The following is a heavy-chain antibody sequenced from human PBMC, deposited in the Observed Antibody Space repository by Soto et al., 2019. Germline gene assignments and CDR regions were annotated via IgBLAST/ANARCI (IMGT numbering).Heavy chain of an antibody. CDR1: GGSITNGDYN. J-gene: IGHJ4*02. V-gene: IGHV4-30-4*08. D-gene: IGHD2-15*01. CDR2: IFHSGST. CDR3: ASLGYCSGGSCYPKLDY. Sequence: SETLSLTCTVSGGSITNGDYNWSWIRQSPGKGLEWIGNIFHSGSTSYNPSLRSRITMSVDKSKNQFSLKLSSVTAADTAVYYCASLGYCSGGSCYPKLDYWGQGTLVTVSS.